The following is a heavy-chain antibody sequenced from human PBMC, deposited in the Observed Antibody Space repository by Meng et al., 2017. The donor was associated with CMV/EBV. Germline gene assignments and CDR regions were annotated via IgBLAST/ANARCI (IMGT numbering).Heavy chain of an antibody. CDR3: ARGRLGSYSSVDY. J-gene: IGHJ4*02. CDR2: ISSSSSYI. V-gene: IGHV3-21*01. Sequence: GESLKISCAASGFTFSSYSMNWVRQAPGKGLEWVSSISSSSSYIYYADSVKGRFTISRDNAKNSLYLQMNSLRAEDTAVYYCARGRLGSYSSVDYWGQGTLVTVFS. CDR1: GFTFSSYS. D-gene: IGHD1-26*01.